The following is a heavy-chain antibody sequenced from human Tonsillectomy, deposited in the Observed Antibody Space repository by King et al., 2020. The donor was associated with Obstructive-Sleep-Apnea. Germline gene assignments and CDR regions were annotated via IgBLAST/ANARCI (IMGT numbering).Heavy chain of an antibody. V-gene: IGHV3-30*04. D-gene: IGHD6-13*01. CDR1: RFTVETYA. CDR3: ARSSYRDSWYPPDY. CDR2: KSYDGTKK. J-gene: IGHJ4*02. Sequence: QLVQSGGGVFQPGRSLRLSCSASRFTVETYAIHGVRQAPGKGLDWIGIKSYDGTKKSYADSFKGRFTISRDNSKNTVYLQMNSLRLEDTANYYCARSSYRDSWYPPDYWGQGTLVTVSS.